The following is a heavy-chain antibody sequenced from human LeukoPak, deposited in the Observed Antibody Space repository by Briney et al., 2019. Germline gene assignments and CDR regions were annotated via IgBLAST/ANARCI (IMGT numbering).Heavy chain of an antibody. D-gene: IGHD1-1*01. CDR3: AKGSRYAEGAAYFDY. V-gene: IGHV3-23*01. CDR2: ISGSGGST. CDR1: GFTFSSYA. J-gene: IGHJ4*02. Sequence: GGSLRLSCAASGFTFSSYAMSWVRQAPGKGLEWVSAISGSGGSTYYADSVKGRFTISRDNSKNTLYLQMNSLRAEDTAVYYCAKGSRYAEGAAYFDYWGQGTLVTVSS.